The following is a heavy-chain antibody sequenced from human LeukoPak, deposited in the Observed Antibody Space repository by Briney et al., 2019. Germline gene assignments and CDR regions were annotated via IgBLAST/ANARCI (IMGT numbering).Heavy chain of an antibody. J-gene: IGHJ4*02. CDR3: ARYSADGDGPLLHFDY. V-gene: IGHV3-20*01. CDR1: GFTFSSYA. D-gene: IGHD2/OR15-2a*01. Sequence: GGSLRLSCAASGFTFSSYAMSWVRQAPGKGLEWVSGINWNGGSTGYADSVKGRFTISRDNAKNSLYLQMNSLGAEDTALYHCARYSADGDGPLLHFDYWGQGTLVTVSS. CDR2: INWNGGST.